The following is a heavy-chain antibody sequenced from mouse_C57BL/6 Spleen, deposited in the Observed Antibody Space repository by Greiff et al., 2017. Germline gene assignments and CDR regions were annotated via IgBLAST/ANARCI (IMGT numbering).Heavy chain of an antibody. Sequence: EVQLQQSGTVLARPGASVKMSCKTSGYTFTSYWMHWLKQRPGQGLEWIGAIYPGNSDTRYNQKFKGKAKLTAVTSASTAYMELSSLTNEDSAVYYCTREDDSAWFAYWGQGTLVTVSA. CDR1: GYTFTSYW. CDR2: IYPGNSDT. J-gene: IGHJ3*01. D-gene: IGHD2-4*01. V-gene: IGHV1-5*01. CDR3: TREDDSAWFAY.